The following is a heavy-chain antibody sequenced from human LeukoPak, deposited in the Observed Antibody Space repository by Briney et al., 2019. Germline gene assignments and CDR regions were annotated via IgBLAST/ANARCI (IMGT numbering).Heavy chain of an antibody. CDR2: IIPIFGTA. CDR1: GGTFSSYA. V-gene: IGHV1-69*13. Sequence: SVKVSCKASGGTFSSYAISWVRQAPGQGLEWMGGIIPIFGTANYAQKFQGRVTITADESTSTAYMELSSLRSEDTAVYYCARRQETYDSTGYQKPRAEYFQHWGQGTLVTVSS. D-gene: IGHD3-22*01. CDR3: ARRQETYDSTGYQKPRAEYFQH. J-gene: IGHJ1*01.